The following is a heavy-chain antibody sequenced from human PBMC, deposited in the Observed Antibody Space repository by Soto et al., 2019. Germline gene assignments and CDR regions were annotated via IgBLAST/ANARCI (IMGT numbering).Heavy chain of an antibody. CDR2: IIPIFGTA. CDR1: GGTFSSYA. D-gene: IGHD2-15*01. V-gene: IGHV1-69*12. J-gene: IGHJ4*02. CDR3: ARGRPLLLTDFDFDY. Sequence: QVQLVQSGAEVKKPGSSVKVSCKASGGTFSSYAISWVRQAPGQGLEWMGGIIPIFGTANYAQKFQGRVTMTAEESTSTAYMGRSSLRSEDTAVYYCARGRPLLLTDFDFDYWGQGTLVTVSS.